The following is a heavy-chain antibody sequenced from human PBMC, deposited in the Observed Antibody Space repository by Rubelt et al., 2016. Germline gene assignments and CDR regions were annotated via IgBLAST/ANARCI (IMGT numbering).Heavy chain of an antibody. J-gene: IGHJ6*03. V-gene: IGHV3-33*01. CDR1: SSYG. D-gene: IGHD2-2*01. CDR3: ARDWCSSTSCYSLYSYFYYMDV. CDR2: IWFDGSNK. Sequence: SSYGMHWVRQAPGKGLEWVAVIWFDGSNKYYADSVKGRFTISRDNSKNTLDLQRKGLRAEDTAMYDCARDWCSSTSCYSLYSYFYYMDVWGKGTTVTVSS.